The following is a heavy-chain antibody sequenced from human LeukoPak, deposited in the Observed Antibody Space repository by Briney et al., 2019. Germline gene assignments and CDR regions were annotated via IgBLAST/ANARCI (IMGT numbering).Heavy chain of an antibody. D-gene: IGHD1-7*01. CDR2: INPSGGST. J-gene: IGHJ6*02. CDR3: ARDNWNYGSSMDV. CDR1: GYTFTSYY. V-gene: IGHV1-46*01. Sequence: ASVKVSCKASGYTFTSYYMHWVRQAPGQGLEWMGIINPSGGSTSYAQKFQGRVTMTRDTSISTAYMELSRLRSDDTAVYYCARDNWNYGSSMDVWGQGTTVTVSS.